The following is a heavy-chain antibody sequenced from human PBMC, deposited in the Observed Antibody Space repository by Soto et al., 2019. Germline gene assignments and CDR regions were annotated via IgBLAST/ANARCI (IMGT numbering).Heavy chain of an antibody. Sequence: GESLKISCKGSGYSFTNYWIGWVRQMPGKGLEWMGIIYPGDSDTRYSPSFQGQVTISADKSISTAYLQWSSLKASDTAMYYCARLRVYDFWSGPNAFDIWGQGTMVTVSS. CDR1: GYSFTNYW. CDR3: ARLRVYDFWSGPNAFDI. V-gene: IGHV5-51*01. D-gene: IGHD3-3*01. CDR2: IYPGDSDT. J-gene: IGHJ3*02.